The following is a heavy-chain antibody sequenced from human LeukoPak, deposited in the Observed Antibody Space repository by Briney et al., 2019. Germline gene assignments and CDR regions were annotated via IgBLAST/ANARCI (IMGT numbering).Heavy chain of an antibody. Sequence: SETLSLTCTVSGGSISSYYWSWIRQPPGKGLEWIGYIYYSGSTNYNPSLKSRVTISVDTSKNQFSLKLSSVTAADTAVYYCARQRPSSSWFFDYWGQGTLVTVSS. J-gene: IGHJ4*02. V-gene: IGHV4-59*08. CDR1: GGSISSYY. CDR2: IYYSGST. D-gene: IGHD6-13*01. CDR3: ARQRPSSSWFFDY.